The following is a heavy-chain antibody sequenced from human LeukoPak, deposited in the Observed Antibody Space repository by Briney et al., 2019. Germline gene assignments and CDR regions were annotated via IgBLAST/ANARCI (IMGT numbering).Heavy chain of an antibody. D-gene: IGHD3-22*01. Sequence: SETLSLTCTVSGDSISGDYWSWIRQSPGKGLEWIGYFHHTAGTRYNPSLQSRVTISIDTSRNHFSLKLNSLSAAATAVYFCARLLDYDSSGDPDTFDIWGQGTVVTVSS. V-gene: IGHV4-59*08. CDR2: FHHTAGT. CDR3: ARLLDYDSSGDPDTFDI. J-gene: IGHJ3*02. CDR1: GDSISGDY.